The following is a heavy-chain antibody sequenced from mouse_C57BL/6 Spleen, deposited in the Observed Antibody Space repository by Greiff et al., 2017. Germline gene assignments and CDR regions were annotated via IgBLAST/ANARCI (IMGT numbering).Heavy chain of an antibody. CDR2: IYPSDSET. D-gene: IGHD4-1*01. J-gene: IGHJ4*01. V-gene: IGHV1-61*01. CDR3: ARTGSYYAMDY. Sequence: QVQLQQPGAELVRPGSSVKLSCKASGYTFTSYWMDWVKQRPGQGLEWIGNIYPSDSETHYNQKFKDKATLTVDKSSSTAYMQLSSLTSEDSAVXYCARTGSYYAMDYWRQGTSVPVST. CDR1: GYTFTSYW.